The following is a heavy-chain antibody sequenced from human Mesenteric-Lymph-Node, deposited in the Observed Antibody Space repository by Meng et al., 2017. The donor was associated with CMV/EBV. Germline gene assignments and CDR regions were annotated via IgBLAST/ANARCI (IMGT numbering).Heavy chain of an antibody. CDR3: ARRSAYDSFFYFDY. CDR2: ISAYNGVT. V-gene: IGHV1-18*01. J-gene: IGHJ4*02. CDR1: GYTFSSYG. D-gene: IGHD5-12*01. Sequence: KASGYTFSSYGINWVRQAPGQGLEWMGWISAYNGVTTYAQSLQGRVTMTTDTTTNTAYMELRSLRSDDTAVYYCARRSAYDSFFYFDYWGQGTLVTVSS.